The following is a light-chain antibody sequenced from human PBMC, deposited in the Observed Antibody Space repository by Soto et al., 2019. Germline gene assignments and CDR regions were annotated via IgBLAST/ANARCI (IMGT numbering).Light chain of an antibody. Sequence: DIVMTQSPLSLPVTPGEPASISCRSSQSLLHSNGYDYLDWYLQKPGQSPQLLIYLGSNRDSGVPDRVSGSGSGTDFTRKISGVEAVDVGVYYCVQALQTPVTFGGGPKVEIK. CDR1: QSLLHSNGYDY. CDR2: LGS. J-gene: IGKJ4*01. CDR3: VQALQTPVT. V-gene: IGKV2-28*01.